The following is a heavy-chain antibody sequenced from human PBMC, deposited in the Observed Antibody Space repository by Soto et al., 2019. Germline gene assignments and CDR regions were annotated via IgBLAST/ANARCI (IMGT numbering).Heavy chain of an antibody. CDR1: GFTFRSFT. V-gene: IGHV3-21*01. J-gene: IGHJ5*02. Sequence: GGSLRLSCAASGFTFRSFTMNWVRQAPGKGLEWVSTISSNSAYIYYTDALRGRFTISRDNAKNSLHLQMNSLRAEDTAVYYCTRDASRDSSARGWYDPWGPGTLVTVSS. CDR2: ISSNSAYI. CDR3: TRDASRDSSARGWYDP. D-gene: IGHD6-13*01.